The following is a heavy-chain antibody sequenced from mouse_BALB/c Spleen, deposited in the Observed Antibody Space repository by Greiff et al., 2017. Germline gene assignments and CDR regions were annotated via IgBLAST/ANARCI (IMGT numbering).Heavy chain of an antibody. CDR2: INPSNGGT. V-gene: IGHV1S16*01. CDR1: GYTFTSDW. D-gene: IGHD2-10*01. CDR3: TTCYGNPWFAC. J-gene: IGHJ3*01. Sequence: VQLQQPGAELVKPGPSVKLSCKASGYTFTSDWMYWVKLRSGQGVEWSGEINPSNGGTNYNEKFKRKVTLTVDKSSSTAYMQLSSLTSEDSAVFYCTTCYGNPWFACWGQGTLVPVSA.